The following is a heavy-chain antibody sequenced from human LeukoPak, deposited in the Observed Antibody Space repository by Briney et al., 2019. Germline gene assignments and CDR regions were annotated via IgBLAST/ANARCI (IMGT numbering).Heavy chain of an antibody. CDR1: GGSISSGGYY. J-gene: IGHJ3*02. V-gene: IGHV4-31*03. CDR3: ARETYYDYVWGRHAFDI. D-gene: IGHD3-16*01. CDR2: IYYSGST. Sequence: SQTLSLTCTVSGGSISSGGYYWSWIRQHPGKGLEWIEYIYYSGSTYYNPSLKSRVTISVDTSKNQFSLKLSSVTAADTAVYYCARETYYDYVWGRHAFDIWGQGTMVTVSS.